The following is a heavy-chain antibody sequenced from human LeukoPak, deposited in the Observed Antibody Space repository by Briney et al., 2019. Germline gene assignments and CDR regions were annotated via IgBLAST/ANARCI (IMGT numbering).Heavy chain of an antibody. CDR2: ISGRDDST. CDR1: GFTFSSYA. J-gene: IGHJ4*02. V-gene: IGHV3-23*01. D-gene: IGHD6-19*01. CDR3: AKLVAVAGRNY. Sequence: WSLRLSCAASGFTFSSYAMSWVRQAPGKGLEWVSAISGRDDSTYYADSVKGRFTFSRDNSKNTLYLQMNSLRAEDTAVHYCAKLVAVAGRNYWGQGTLVTVSS.